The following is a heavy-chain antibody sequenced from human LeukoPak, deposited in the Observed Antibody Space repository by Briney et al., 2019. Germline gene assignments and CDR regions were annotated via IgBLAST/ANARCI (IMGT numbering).Heavy chain of an antibody. V-gene: IGHV3-23*01. J-gene: IGHJ4*02. CDR2: IGASGSHT. CDR1: GFTLSSYA. Sequence: GGSLRLSCAASGFTLSSYAMSWVRQAPGKGLEWVSGIGASGSHTYFADSVKGRFSISRDNSKNTVYLQMNSLRAGDTALYFCARDLSSLGLDDWGQGTLVTVSS. D-gene: IGHD7-27*01. CDR3: ARDLSSLGLDD.